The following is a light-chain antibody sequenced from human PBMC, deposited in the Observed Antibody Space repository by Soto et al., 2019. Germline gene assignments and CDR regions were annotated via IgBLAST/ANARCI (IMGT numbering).Light chain of an antibody. J-gene: IGKJ1*01. CDR3: QQYNNWPPGT. Sequence: EIVMTQSPATLSVSPGERATLSCRASQSVSSNLAWYQQKPGQAPRLLIYGASTRATGIPARFSGSGSGTEFTLTISSLQSEDSAVYYCQQYNNWPPGTFGQGTKVEIQ. V-gene: IGKV3-15*01. CDR1: QSVSSN. CDR2: GAS.